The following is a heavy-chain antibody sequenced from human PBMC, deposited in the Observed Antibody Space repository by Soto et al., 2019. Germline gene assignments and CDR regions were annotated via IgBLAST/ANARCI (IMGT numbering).Heavy chain of an antibody. D-gene: IGHD6-6*01. Sequence: PSETLSLTCAVYGGSFSSYYWGWIRQPPGKGLECIANIYYDGNTYYNPSLKSRVAISLDTSKNQFSLRLNSVTAADTAVYYRTRSSIPPRVFLYPFASSGHPTLLSVSS. CDR3: TRSSIPPRVFLYPFAS. V-gene: IGHV4-59*04. CDR1: GGSFSSYY. J-gene: IGHJ5*01. CDR2: IYYDGNT.